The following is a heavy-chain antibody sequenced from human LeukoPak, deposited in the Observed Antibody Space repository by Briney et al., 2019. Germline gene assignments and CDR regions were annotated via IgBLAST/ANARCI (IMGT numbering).Heavy chain of an antibody. V-gene: IGHV4-4*07. CDR1: GGSISSYY. CDR2: IYTSGST. D-gene: IGHD3-10*01. J-gene: IGHJ4*02. Sequence: PSETLSLTCTVSGGSISSYYWSWIRQPAGKGLEWIGRIYTSGSTNYNPSLKSRVTMSVGTSKNQFSLKLSSVTAADTAVYYCAREEYYYGSGSYYTYWGQGTLVTVSS. CDR3: AREEYYYGSGSYYTY.